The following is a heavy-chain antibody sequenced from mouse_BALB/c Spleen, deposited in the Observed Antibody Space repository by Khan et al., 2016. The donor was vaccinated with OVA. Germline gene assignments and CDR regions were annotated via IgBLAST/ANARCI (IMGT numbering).Heavy chain of an antibody. V-gene: IGHV2-9*02. CDR3: ARSKYLAKY. J-gene: IGHJ2*01. CDR1: GYSLTRYG. CDR2: IWAGGST. Sequence: QVQLKQSGPGLVAPSQSLSITCTVYGYSLTRYGVHWVRQPPGKGLEWLGLIWAGGSTNYNWALMSRLSISIDNSKSLVFLIMNSLQTCDTALYYCARSKYLAKYWGQGTTLTVSS.